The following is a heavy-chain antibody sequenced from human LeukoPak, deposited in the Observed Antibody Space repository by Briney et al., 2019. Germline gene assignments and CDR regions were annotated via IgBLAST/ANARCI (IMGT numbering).Heavy chain of an antibody. CDR3: ASRYYYDSSGYFFDY. D-gene: IGHD3-22*01. J-gene: IGHJ4*02. CDR1: GGSISSSSYY. V-gene: IGHV4-39*01. Sequence: SETLSLTCTVSGGSISSSSYYWGWIRQPPGTGLEGIGSIYYSGSTYYNPSLKSRVTISVDTSKTQSSLKLSSVTAADTAVYYCASRYYYDSSGYFFDYWGQGTLVTVSS. CDR2: IYYSGST.